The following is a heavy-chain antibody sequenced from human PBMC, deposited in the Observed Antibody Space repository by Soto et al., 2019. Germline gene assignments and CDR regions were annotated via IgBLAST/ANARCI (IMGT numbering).Heavy chain of an antibody. V-gene: IGHV1-46*01. Sequence: QVQLVPSGAGVKEPGASVKVLCKASGYIFANYYMHWVRQAPGQGLEWMEIINPYGGSTNYAQNFPVRLTLTSDTSMSTAYMELSSLRSEDTAVYYCARDLLRADSWGQGTLVTVSS. J-gene: IGHJ4*02. CDR2: INPYGGST. D-gene: IGHD2-8*01. CDR3: ARDLLRADS. CDR1: GYIFANYY.